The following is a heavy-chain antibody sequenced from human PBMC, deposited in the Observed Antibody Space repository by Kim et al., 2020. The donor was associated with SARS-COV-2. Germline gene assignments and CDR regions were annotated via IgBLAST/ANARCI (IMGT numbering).Heavy chain of an antibody. CDR2: ISSSSTI. CDR3: ARERHRGYCSGGSCPIDV. D-gene: IGHD2-15*01. V-gene: IGHV3-48*04. CDR1: GFTFSSYS. Sequence: GGSLRLSCAASGFTFSSYSMNWVRQAPGKGLEWVSYISSSSTIYYADSVKGRFTISRDNAKNSLYLQMNSLRAEDTAVYYCARERHRGYCSGGSCPIDVWGQGTTVTVSS. J-gene: IGHJ6*02.